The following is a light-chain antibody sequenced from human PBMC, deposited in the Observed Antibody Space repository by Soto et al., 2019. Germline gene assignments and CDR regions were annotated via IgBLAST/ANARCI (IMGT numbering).Light chain of an antibody. CDR3: QQYDHLPYT. CDR1: QSVSSSY. CDR2: GAS. Sequence: EIVLTQSPGTLSLSPGERATLSCRASQSVSSSYLAWYQQKPGQAPRLLIYGASSGATGIPDRFSGSGSGTDFTLTISRLEPEDFAVYYCQQYDHLPYTFGQGSKLDIK. J-gene: IGKJ2*01. V-gene: IGKV3-20*01.